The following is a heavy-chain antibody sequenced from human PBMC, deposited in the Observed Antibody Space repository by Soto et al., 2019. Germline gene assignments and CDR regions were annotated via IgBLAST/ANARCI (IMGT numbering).Heavy chain of an antibody. Sequence: ASVKVSCKASGYTFTSYGISCVRQAPGQGLEWMGWISANNGKRSSSQNLQDRVTLTTDTSTSTAYMELRSLRSDDTAVYYCARARPSYDILTGYYRDYYFDYWGQGTLVTVSS. CDR3: ARARPSYDILTGYYRDYYFDY. D-gene: IGHD3-9*01. CDR2: ISANNGKR. J-gene: IGHJ4*02. V-gene: IGHV1-18*01. CDR1: GYTFTSYG.